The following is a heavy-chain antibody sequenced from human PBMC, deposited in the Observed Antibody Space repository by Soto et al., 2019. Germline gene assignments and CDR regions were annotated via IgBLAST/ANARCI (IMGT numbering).Heavy chain of an antibody. D-gene: IGHD3-22*01. Sequence: PGGSLRLSCAASGFTFSSYAMHWVRQAPGKGLEWVAVISYDGSNKYYADSVKGRFTISRDNSKNTLYLQMNSLRAEDTAVYYCARDNYYDSSGYYDDWGQGTLVTV. CDR3: ARDNYYDSSGYYDD. V-gene: IGHV3-30-3*01. J-gene: IGHJ4*02. CDR2: ISYDGSNK. CDR1: GFTFSSYA.